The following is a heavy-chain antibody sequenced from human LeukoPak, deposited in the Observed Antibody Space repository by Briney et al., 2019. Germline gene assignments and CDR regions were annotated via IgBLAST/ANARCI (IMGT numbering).Heavy chain of an antibody. Sequence: PGGSLRLSCAASGFTFSSYSMNWVRQAPGKGLEWVSSISSSSSYIYYADSVKGRFTISRDNAKNSLYLQMSSLRAEDTAIYYCAKDPNGDYIGTFDIWGQGTTVIVS. D-gene: IGHD4-17*01. CDR3: AKDPNGDYIGTFDI. CDR1: GFTFSSYS. CDR2: ISSSSSYI. J-gene: IGHJ3*02. V-gene: IGHV3-21*04.